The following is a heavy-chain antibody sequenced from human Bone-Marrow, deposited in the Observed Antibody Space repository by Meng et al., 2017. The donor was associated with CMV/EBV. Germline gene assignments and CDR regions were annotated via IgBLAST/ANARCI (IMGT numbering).Heavy chain of an antibody. Sequence: GGSLRLSCRASGFTVGDFALNWVRQAPGKGLEWVSFIRSKSYGGTTLYAASVKGRFTISRDDSKGVAYLQMNSLRTEDTAMYYCTRTWLTGDTYYFDYWGQGKLVTVSS. CDR3: TRTWLTGDTYYFDY. V-gene: IGHV3-49*04. J-gene: IGHJ4*02. D-gene: IGHD7-27*01. CDR2: IRSKSYGGTT. CDR1: GFTVGDFA.